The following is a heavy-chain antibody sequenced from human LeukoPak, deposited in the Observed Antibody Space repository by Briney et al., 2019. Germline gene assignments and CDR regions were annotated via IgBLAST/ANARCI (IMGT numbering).Heavy chain of an antibody. CDR3: AKDPATATSMPRVLRY. CDR1: GFTFSSYW. CDR2: IEYDGSST. J-gene: IGHJ4*02. V-gene: IGHV3-74*01. D-gene: IGHD4-11*01. Sequence: GGSLRLSCAASGFTFSSYWLHWVRQDPGRGLVWVSRIEYDGSSTGYADSVKGRFTISRDNSKNTLYLQMNSLRAEDTAVYYCAKDPATATSMPRVLRYWGQGTLVTVSS.